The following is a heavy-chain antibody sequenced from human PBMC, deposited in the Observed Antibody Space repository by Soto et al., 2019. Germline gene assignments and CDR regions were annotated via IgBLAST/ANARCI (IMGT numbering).Heavy chain of an antibody. Sequence: QVQLVQSGAEVKKPGSSVKVSCKASGGTFSSYAISWVRRAPGQGLEWMGGIIPIFGTANYAQKFQGRVTITADESTSTADMELSSLRSEDTAVYYCARGGGYCSGGSCFDYYYGMDVWGQGTTVTVSS. D-gene: IGHD2-15*01. CDR1: GGTFSSYA. CDR2: IIPIFGTA. CDR3: ARGGGYCSGGSCFDYYYGMDV. J-gene: IGHJ6*02. V-gene: IGHV1-69*12.